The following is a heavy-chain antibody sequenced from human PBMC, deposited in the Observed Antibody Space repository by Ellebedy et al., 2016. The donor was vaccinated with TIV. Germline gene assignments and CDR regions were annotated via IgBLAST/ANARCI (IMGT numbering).Heavy chain of an antibody. V-gene: IGHV3-23*01. CDR1: GFTFSSYA. J-gene: IGHJ4*02. CDR2: ISHTGSRT. D-gene: IGHD6-19*01. Sequence: PGGSLRLSCAASGFTFSSYAMSWVRQAPGKGLEWVSNISHTGSRTYYANSVEGRFIISRDNSKRTLYLQMNSLRAEDTAVYYCAKGRGGGSDSSAPRYYFDYWGLGTLVTVSS. CDR3: AKGRGGGSDSSAPRYYFDY.